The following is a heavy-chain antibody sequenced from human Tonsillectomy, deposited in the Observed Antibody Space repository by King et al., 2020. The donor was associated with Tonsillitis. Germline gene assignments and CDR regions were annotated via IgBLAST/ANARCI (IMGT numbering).Heavy chain of an antibody. V-gene: IGHV3-30*18. Sequence: QLVQSGGGVVQPGRSLRLSCAASGFTFSSYGMHWVRQAPGKGLEWVAVISYDGSNKYYADSVKGRFTISRDNSKNTLYLQMNSLRAEDTAVYYCAKDTLPLLDGSGSYLLGGMDVWGQGTTVTVSS. CDR2: ISYDGSNK. J-gene: IGHJ6*02. CDR1: GFTFSSYG. CDR3: AKDTLPLLDGSGSYLLGGMDV. D-gene: IGHD3-10*01.